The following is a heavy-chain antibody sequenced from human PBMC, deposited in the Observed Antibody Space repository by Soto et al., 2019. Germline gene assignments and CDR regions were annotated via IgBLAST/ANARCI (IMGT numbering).Heavy chain of an antibody. D-gene: IGHD6-19*01. V-gene: IGHV1-46*03. Sequence: QVQLVQSGAEVKKPGASVKVSCKASGYTFTSYYMHWVRQAPGQGLEWMGIINPDGGSTNYAQKFQGRVTMTRETATSKGYMELSSLRSEDTAVYNCARRSSSGWPFYYWGQGTLVTVSS. CDR2: INPDGGST. CDR3: ARRSSSGWPFYY. CDR1: GYTFTSYY. J-gene: IGHJ4*02.